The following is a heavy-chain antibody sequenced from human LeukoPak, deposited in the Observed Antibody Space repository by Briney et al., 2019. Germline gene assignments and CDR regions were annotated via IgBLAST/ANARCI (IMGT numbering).Heavy chain of an antibody. CDR3: AKERSPVTDPYFDY. CDR2: ISGSGGST. J-gene: IGHJ4*02. V-gene: IGHV3-23*01. CDR1: GFTFSSYA. Sequence: GGPLRLSCAASGFTFSSYAMSWVRQTPGKGLEWVSSISGSGGSTYYADSVKGRFTISRDNSKNTLYLQMNSLRAEDTAVYYCAKERSPVTDPYFDYWGQGTLVTVSS. D-gene: IGHD4-11*01.